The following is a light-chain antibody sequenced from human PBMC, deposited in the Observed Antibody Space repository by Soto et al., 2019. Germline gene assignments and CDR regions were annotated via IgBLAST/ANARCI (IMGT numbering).Light chain of an antibody. J-gene: IGLJ3*02. V-gene: IGLV2-11*01. CDR3: CSYAGSYTWV. Sequence: QSARTQPRQFSGSPGRSVTISCTGTSMNVGGYNYVSWYQQHPGKAPKLMIYDVTKRPSGVPDRFSGSKSGNTASLTISGLQAEDEADYYCCSYAGSYTWVFGGGTKLTVL. CDR1: SMNVGGYNY. CDR2: DVT.